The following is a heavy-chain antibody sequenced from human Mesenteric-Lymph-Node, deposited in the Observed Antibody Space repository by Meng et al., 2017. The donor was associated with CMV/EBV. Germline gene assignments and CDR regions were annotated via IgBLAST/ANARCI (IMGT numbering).Heavy chain of an antibody. Sequence: GGSLRLSCAASGFTFNNYGMHWVRQAPGKGLEWVAFIRYDGSNKYYADSVKGRFTISRDNSKNTLYLQMNSLRAEDTAVYYCAKEGMITFGGVIAGYYGMDVWGQGTTVTVSS. CDR1: GFTFNNYG. CDR2: IRYDGSNK. V-gene: IGHV3-30*02. CDR3: AKEGMITFGGVIAGYYGMDV. J-gene: IGHJ6*02. D-gene: IGHD3-16*02.